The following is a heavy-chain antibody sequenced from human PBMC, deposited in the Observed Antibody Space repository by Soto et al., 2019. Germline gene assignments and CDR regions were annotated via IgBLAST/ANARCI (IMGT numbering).Heavy chain of an antibody. CDR1: GRTFSSYW. Sequence: EVQLVESGGGLVQPGGSLRLSCAASGRTFSSYWMHWVRQVPGKGLVWVSRVNSDGSFTTYADSGKGRFTISRDNAKNTLYLQMNSLRAEDTALYHCVIETPSVDHYYFYMDVCGKGTTVTVSS. CDR3: VIETPSVDHYYFYMDV. D-gene: IGHD2-2*01. CDR2: VNSDGSFT. J-gene: IGHJ6*03. V-gene: IGHV3-74*03.